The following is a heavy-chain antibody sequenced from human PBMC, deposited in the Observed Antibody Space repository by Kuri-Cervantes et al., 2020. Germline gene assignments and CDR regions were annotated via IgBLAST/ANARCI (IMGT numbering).Heavy chain of an antibody. CDR2: MNPNSGNT. J-gene: IGHJ4*02. D-gene: IGHD6-19*01. Sequence: ASVKVSCKASGYTFTSYDINWVRQATGQGLEWMGWMNPNSGNTGYAQKFQGRVTMTRNTSISTAYMELSRLRSDDTAVYYCARGPEQWLVRGTKLDLPYWGQGTLVTVSS. CDR1: GYTFTSYD. V-gene: IGHV1-8*01. CDR3: ARGPEQWLVRGTKLDLPY.